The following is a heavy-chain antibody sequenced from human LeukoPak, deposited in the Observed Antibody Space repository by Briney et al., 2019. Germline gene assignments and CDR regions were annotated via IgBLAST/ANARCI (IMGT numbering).Heavy chain of an antibody. Sequence: PGGSLRLSCAASGFTVSSNYMNWVPQAPGKGLEWVSVIYSGGDTYYADSVKGRFTISRHNSENTLYLQMNSLRAEDTAMYYCARGVYGDYEDYYYFGLDVWGQGTTVTVSS. CDR3: ARGVYGDYEDYYYFGLDV. CDR2: IYSGGDT. V-gene: IGHV3-53*04. J-gene: IGHJ6*02. D-gene: IGHD4-17*01. CDR1: GFTVSSNY.